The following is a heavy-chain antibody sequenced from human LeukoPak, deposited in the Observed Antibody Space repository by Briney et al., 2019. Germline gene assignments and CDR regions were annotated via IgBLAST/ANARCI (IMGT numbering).Heavy chain of an antibody. J-gene: IGHJ4*02. Sequence: GGSLQISCRGSGSPFTTYWIGWARQLPGKGLEWMGIIYPGDSHTRYTPSFQGQFTISDNKYINTAYLQRSSLKASDTAMYYCARRQGCTSSSCPPDYWWQGTLVTVSP. CDR1: GSPFTTYW. V-gene: IGHV5-51*01. CDR2: IYPGDSHT. D-gene: IGHD2-2*01. CDR3: ARRQGCTSSSCPPDY.